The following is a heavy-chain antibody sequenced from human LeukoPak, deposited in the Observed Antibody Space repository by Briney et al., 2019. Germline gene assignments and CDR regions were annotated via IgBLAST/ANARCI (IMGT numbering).Heavy chain of an antibody. Sequence: PSETLSLTCTVSGGSISSYYWSWIRQPPGKGLEWIGYIYYSGSTNYNPSLKSRVTISVDTSKNQFSLKLSSVTAADTAVYYCARHAASGYTSDYWGQGTLVTVSS. CDR3: ARHAASGYTSDY. V-gene: IGHV4-59*08. CDR1: GGSISSYY. J-gene: IGHJ4*02. D-gene: IGHD3-22*01. CDR2: IYYSGST.